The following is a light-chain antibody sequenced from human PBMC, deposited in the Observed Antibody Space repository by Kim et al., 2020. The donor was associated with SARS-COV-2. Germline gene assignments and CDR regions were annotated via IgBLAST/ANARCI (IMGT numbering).Light chain of an antibody. CDR2: VTG. V-gene: IGLV7-46*01. CDR3: LLSYHGARPL. CDR1: TGAVSSGHS. J-gene: IGLJ3*02. Sequence: TVTRSCCSSTGAVSSGHSPCWFLHNPLQAPRTLIYVTGNKHTWTPPRFSGSLLGGKAALTLSGAQPEGEAAYYCLLSYHGARPLFGGGTQLTFL.